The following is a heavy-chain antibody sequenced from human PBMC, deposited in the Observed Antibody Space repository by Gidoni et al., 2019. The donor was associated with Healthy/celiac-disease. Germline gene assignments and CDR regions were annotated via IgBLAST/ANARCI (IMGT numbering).Heavy chain of an antibody. CDR3: ARGSSLEWPPTLDY. V-gene: IGHV4-31*03. Sequence: QVQLQESGPGLVKPSQTLSLPCTVSGGSISSGGYYWSWIRQHPGKGLEWIGYIYYSGSTYYNPSLKSRVTISVDTSKNQFSLKLSSVTAADTAVYYCARGSSLEWPPTLDYWGQGTLVTVSS. CDR2: IYYSGST. D-gene: IGHD3-3*01. J-gene: IGHJ4*02. CDR1: GGSISSGGYY.